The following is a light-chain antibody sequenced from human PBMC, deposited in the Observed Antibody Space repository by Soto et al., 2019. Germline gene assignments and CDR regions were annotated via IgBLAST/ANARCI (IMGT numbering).Light chain of an antibody. CDR1: QSVSNY. V-gene: IGKV3-11*01. J-gene: IGKJ4*01. Sequence: EIVLTQSPATLSLSPGERATLSCRASQSVSNYLAWFQQKPGQAPRLLIYDASTRATGIPARFSGSGSGTDFTLTISSREPEDVAVYFCQHRGGWPSALTFGRGTKVDIK. CDR2: DAS. CDR3: QHRGGWPSALT.